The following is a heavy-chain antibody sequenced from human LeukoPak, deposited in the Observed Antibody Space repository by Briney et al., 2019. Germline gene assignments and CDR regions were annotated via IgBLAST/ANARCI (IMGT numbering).Heavy chain of an antibody. V-gene: IGHV4-59*08. Sequence: SGTLSLTCTVSGGSISGYYWSWIRQPPGKGLEWIAYFYDSGSTNYNASLRSRVTISIDTSKNQFSLKLSSVTAADSAVYYCARHRHGCGSDYWGQGTLVTISS. J-gene: IGHJ4*02. D-gene: IGHD5-18*01. CDR3: ARHRHGCGSDY. CDR2: FYDSGST. CDR1: GGSISGYY.